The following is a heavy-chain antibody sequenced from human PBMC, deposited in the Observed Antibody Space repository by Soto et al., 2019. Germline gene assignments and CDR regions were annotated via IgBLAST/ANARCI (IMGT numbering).Heavy chain of an antibody. Sequence: GESLKISCKASGYGFNTYWIGWVRQLPGKGLEWMGIIYPDDSDTRYSPSFQGQVTISADKSFTTVYLQWNSLKASDTAIYYCARPGYYDSSGFFNFDHWGQGTLVTVSS. D-gene: IGHD3-22*01. CDR1: GYGFNTYW. CDR3: ARPGYYDSSGFFNFDH. CDR2: IYPDDSDT. J-gene: IGHJ4*02. V-gene: IGHV5-51*01.